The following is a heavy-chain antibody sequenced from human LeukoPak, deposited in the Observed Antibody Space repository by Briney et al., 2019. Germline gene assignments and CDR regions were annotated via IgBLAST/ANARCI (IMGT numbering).Heavy chain of an antibody. CDR2: IYYSGST. CDR3: TRISSSWGDYYMDV. D-gene: IGHD6-13*01. J-gene: IGHJ6*03. V-gene: IGHV4-59*01. Sequence: SETLSLTCTVSGGSISSYYWSWIRQPPGKGLEWIGYIYYSGSTNYNPSLKSRVTISVDTSKNQFSLKLSSVTAADTAVYYCTRISSSWGDYYMDVWGKGTTVTVSS. CDR1: GGSISSYY.